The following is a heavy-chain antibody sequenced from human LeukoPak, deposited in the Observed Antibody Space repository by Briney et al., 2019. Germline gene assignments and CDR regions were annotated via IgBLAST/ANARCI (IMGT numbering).Heavy chain of an antibody. V-gene: IGHV3-30*02. CDR3: SGPSSSGVGY. Sequence: GGSLRLSCAASGFTFSNYGMHWVRQAPGKGLEWVAFIRFDGTNKYYADSVKGRLTISRDNSKNTLYLQMNSLRVEDTGVYYCSGPSSSGVGYWGQGTLVTVSS. D-gene: IGHD6-6*01. J-gene: IGHJ4*02. CDR2: IRFDGTNK. CDR1: GFTFSNYG.